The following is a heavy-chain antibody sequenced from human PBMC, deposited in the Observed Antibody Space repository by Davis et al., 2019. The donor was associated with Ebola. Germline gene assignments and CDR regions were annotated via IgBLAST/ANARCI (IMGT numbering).Heavy chain of an antibody. CDR3: AKDTTYDFWSGSSYDY. CDR2: ISGSGGTT. CDR1: GFTFSISA. Sequence: GESLKISCAASGFTFSISAMNWVRQTPGKGLEWVSGISGSGGTTYYADSVKGRLTISRDNSKSTLYLQMNSLRAEDTAVYYCAKDTTYDFWSGSSYDYWGQGTLVTVSS. V-gene: IGHV3-23*01. J-gene: IGHJ4*02. D-gene: IGHD3-3*01.